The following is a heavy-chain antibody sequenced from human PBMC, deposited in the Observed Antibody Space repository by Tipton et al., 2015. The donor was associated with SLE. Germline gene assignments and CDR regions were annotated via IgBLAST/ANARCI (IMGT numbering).Heavy chain of an antibody. Sequence: LRLSCAVYGGSFSGYYWSWIRQPPGKGLEWIGEINHSGSTNYNPSLKSRVTISVDTSKNQFSLILRSVTAADTAVYYCARGYSGSYLGLAEYFQHWGQGTLVTVSS. V-gene: IGHV4-34*01. CDR3: ARGYSGSYLGLAEYFQH. D-gene: IGHD1-26*01. CDR1: GGSFSGYY. J-gene: IGHJ1*01. CDR2: INHSGST.